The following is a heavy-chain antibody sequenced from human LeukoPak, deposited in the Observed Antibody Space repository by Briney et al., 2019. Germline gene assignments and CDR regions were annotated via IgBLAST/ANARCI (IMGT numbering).Heavy chain of an antibody. J-gene: IGHJ6*03. CDR3: ARGVTTGAYYYYYMDV. V-gene: IGHV1-2*02. CDR2: INPNSGGT. Sequence: EASVKVSCKASGYTFTGYYMHWVRQAPGQGLEWMGWINPNSGGTNYARKFQGRVTMTRDTSISTAYMELSRLRSDDTAVYYCARGVTTGAYYYYYMDVWGKGTTVTVSS. D-gene: IGHD4-11*01. CDR1: GYTFTGYY.